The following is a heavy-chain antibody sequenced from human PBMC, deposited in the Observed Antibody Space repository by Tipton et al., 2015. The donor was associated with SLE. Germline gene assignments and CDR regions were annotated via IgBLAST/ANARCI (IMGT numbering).Heavy chain of an antibody. Sequence: TLSLTCTVSGYSISSDYYWGWIQQPPGKGLEWIGSIYHSGSTHYNPSLKSRVSISVDTSKNQFSLKLSSVAAADTAVYYCARDGAARGDFDYWGQGTLVTVSS. CDR3: ARDGAARGDFDY. CDR2: IYHSGST. CDR1: GYSISSDYY. J-gene: IGHJ4*02. D-gene: IGHD6-6*01. V-gene: IGHV4-38-2*02.